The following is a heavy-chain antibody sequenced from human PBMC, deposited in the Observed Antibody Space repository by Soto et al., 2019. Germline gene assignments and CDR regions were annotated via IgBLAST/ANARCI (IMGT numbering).Heavy chain of an antibody. V-gene: IGHV1-69*12. Sequence: QVQVEQSGAEVKKPGSSVKVSCKTSGGTFSTSAISWVRQAPGQGLEWMGGIMPIFRTADYAQKFQGRVTITADESTNTAYLELNSLXSEDTAVYYCARDXERAHVGGNYYYIMDVWGQGTTVTV. CDR1: GGTFSTSA. J-gene: IGHJ6*02. CDR2: IMPIFRTA. D-gene: IGHD2-15*01. CDR3: ARDXERAHVGGNYYYIMDV.